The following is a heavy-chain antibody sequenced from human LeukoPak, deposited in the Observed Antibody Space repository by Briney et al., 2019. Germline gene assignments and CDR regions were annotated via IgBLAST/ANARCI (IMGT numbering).Heavy chain of an antibody. CDR2: IYPGDSDT. V-gene: IGHV5-51*01. D-gene: IGHD3-10*01. J-gene: IGHJ3*02. Sequence: GESLKISCKGSGYSFTSYWIGWVRQMPGKGLEWMGIIYPGDSDTRYSPSFQGQVTISADKSISTAYLQWSSLKASDTDMYYCARHRHAIFGELSGAFDIWGQGTMVTVSS. CDR3: ARHRHAIFGELSGAFDI. CDR1: GYSFTSYW.